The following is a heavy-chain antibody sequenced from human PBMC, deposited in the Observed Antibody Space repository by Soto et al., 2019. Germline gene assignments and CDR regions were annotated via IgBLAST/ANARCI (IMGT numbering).Heavy chain of an antibody. CDR1: GFTFSSYA. CDR3: AKTTTATNPFYFDS. J-gene: IGHJ4*02. Sequence: GGSLRLSCAASGFTFSSYAMSWVRQAPGKGLEWVSAISGSGGSTYYADSVKDRFTISRDNSKNTLYLQVNILRAEDTAEYYCAKTTTATNPFYFDSWGQGTLVTVSS. CDR2: ISGSGGST. V-gene: IGHV3-23*01. D-gene: IGHD1-1*01.